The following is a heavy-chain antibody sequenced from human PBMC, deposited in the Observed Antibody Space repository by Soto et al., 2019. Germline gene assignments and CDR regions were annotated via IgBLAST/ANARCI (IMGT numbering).Heavy chain of an antibody. CDR2: ISGSGGST. V-gene: IGHV3-23*01. CDR3: AKNGGFHIDLAA. CDR1: GVTFSSYA. D-gene: IGHD3-3*01. Sequence: EVQLLESGGGLVQPGGSLRLSCAASGVTFSSYAMSWVRQAPGKGLEWVSAISGSGGSTYYADSVKGRFTISRDNSKNTLYLQMNSLRAEDTAVYYCAKNGGFHIDLAAWGQGTLVTVSS. J-gene: IGHJ5*02.